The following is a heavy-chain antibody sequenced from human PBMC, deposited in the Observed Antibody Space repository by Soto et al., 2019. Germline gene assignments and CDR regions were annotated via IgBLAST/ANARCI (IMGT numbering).Heavy chain of an antibody. CDR3: ARGKPSGYRFGPRNFFYYGLDA. D-gene: IGHD5-18*01. Sequence: SETLSRTCAVFSASLGDHYWAWIRRSPDKGLEWIGEVHPSGSTDYNPSLKSRLTLSVDTSRNQFSLKVASVTAADTAVYFCARGKPSGYRFGPRNFFYYGLDAWGPGTTVTVSS. CDR1: SASLGDHY. V-gene: IGHV4-34*01. CDR2: VHPSGST. J-gene: IGHJ6*02.